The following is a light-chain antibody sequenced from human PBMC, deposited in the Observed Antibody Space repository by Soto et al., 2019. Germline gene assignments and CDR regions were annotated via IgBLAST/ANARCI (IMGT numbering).Light chain of an antibody. V-gene: IGKV4-1*01. CDR1: QGVLFSSNNKNY. J-gene: IGKJ2*01. Sequence: DIVMTQSPDSLAVSLGERATINCKSSQGVLFSSNNKNYLAWYQQKPGQPPKLLISWASARESGVPDRFSGSGSGKDFTLTISSLQAEDVAFYYCQHYYTPPYTFGQGTRLQIK. CDR2: WAS. CDR3: QHYYTPPYT.